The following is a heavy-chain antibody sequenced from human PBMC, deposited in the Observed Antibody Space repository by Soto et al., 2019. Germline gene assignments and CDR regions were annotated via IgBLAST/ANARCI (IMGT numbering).Heavy chain of an antibody. J-gene: IGHJ3*02. CDR2: INPKSGGT. D-gene: IGHD2-15*01. CDR1: VYTYTVYY. CDR3: VRDGGYCSGGSCYAADI. V-gene: IGHV1-2*04. Sequence: ASVTASWKASVYTYTVYYMHWVRQAPRKGLEWMGWINPKSGGTNHAQEVQGWVTMTRDTTISTAYMELSRLRSDDTAVYFCVRDGGYCSGGSCYAADISGQGTMVTVSS.